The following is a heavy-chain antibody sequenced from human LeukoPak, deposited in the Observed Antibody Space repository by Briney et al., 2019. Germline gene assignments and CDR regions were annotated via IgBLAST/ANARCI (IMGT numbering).Heavy chain of an antibody. CDR3: ARAGIAAAADYYYYMDV. CDR1: GGSISSGGYY. D-gene: IGHD6-13*01. V-gene: IGHV4-30-2*01. Sequence: SQTLSLTCTVSGGSISSGGYYWSWIRQPPGKGLEWIGYIYHSGSTYYNPSLKSRVTISVDRSKNQFSLKLSSVTAADTAVYYCARAGIAAAADYYYYMDVWGEGTTVTVSS. J-gene: IGHJ6*03. CDR2: IYHSGST.